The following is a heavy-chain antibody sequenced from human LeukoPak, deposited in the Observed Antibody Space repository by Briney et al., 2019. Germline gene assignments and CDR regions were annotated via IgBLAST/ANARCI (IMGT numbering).Heavy chain of an antibody. D-gene: IGHD3-10*01. J-gene: IGHJ6*02. CDR2: ISWNSGSI. CDR3: AKGLPYYYGSGSYGDHYYYGMDV. CDR1: GFTFDDYA. V-gene: IGHV3-9*01. Sequence: GGSLRLSCAASGFTFDDYAMHWVRHAPGKGLEWVSGISWNSGSIGYADSVKGRFTISRDNAKNSLYLQMNSLRAEDTALYYCAKGLPYYYGSGSYGDHYYYGMDVWGQGTTVTVSS.